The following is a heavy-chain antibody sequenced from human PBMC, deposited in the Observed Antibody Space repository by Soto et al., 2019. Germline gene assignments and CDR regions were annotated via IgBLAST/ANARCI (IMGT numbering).Heavy chain of an antibody. D-gene: IGHD6-6*01. V-gene: IGHV4-59*01. CDR2: IYYSGST. CDR1: GASISSYY. J-gene: IGHJ5*02. CDR3: ARGVMGGSSSSVWFDP. Sequence: ETLSLTCPVSGASISSYYWSWIRQPPGKGLEWIGYIYYSGSTNYNPSLKSRVTISVDTSKNQFSLKLSSVTAADTAVYYCARGVMGGSSSSVWFDPWGQGTLVTVSS.